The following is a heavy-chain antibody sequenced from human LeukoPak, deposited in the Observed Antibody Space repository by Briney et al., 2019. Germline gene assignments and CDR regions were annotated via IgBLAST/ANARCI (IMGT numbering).Heavy chain of an antibody. J-gene: IGHJ4*02. CDR2: INPNSGGT. V-gene: IGHV1-2*02. D-gene: IGHD3-9*01. Sequence: GASVKVSCKASGYTFTGYYMHWVRQAPGQGLGWMGWINPNSGGTNYAQKLKGRVTMTTDTSTSTAYMELRSLRSDDTAVYYCARDKDILTGYEIRYFDYWGQGTLVTVSS. CDR3: ARDKDILTGYEIRYFDY. CDR1: GYTFTGYY.